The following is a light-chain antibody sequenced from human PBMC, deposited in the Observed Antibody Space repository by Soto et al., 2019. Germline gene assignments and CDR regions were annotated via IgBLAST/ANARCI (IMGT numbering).Light chain of an antibody. CDR1: QDISNW. J-gene: IGKJ4*01. V-gene: IGKV1-12*01. CDR3: QQANSFPLT. CDR2: AAS. Sequence: DIQMTQSPSSVSASVGDRVTITCRASQDISNWLAWYQQKPGKAPKLLIYAASTLQSGVPSRFSGSGSGTDFTLTITRLQPEDFATYYCQQANSFPLTFGGGTKVEIK.